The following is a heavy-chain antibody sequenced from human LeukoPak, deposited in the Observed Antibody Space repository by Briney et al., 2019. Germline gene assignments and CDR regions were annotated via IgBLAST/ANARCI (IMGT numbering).Heavy chain of an antibody. Sequence: GGSLRLSCAASGFTFSDYYMSWIRQAPGKGLEWVSYISSSGSTIYYADSVKGRFTISRDNAKNSLYPQMNSLRAEDTAVYYCAREGVTAKYYYYYYMDVWGKGTTVTVSS. CDR2: ISSSGSTI. CDR3: AREGVTAKYYYYYYMDV. J-gene: IGHJ6*03. V-gene: IGHV3-11*04. D-gene: IGHD2-21*02. CDR1: GFTFSDYY.